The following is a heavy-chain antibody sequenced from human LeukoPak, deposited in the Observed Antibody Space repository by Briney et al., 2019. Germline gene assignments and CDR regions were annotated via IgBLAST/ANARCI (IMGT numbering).Heavy chain of an antibody. CDR1: GFTFSSYA. D-gene: IGHD6-19*01. V-gene: IGHV3-23*01. CDR3: ARPAGAVPDEY. Sequence: GGSLRLSCAASGFTFSSYAMSWVRQAPGKGLEWVSAISGSSGSTYYADSVKGRFTISRDNSKNTLYLQMNSLRAEDTAVYYCARPAGAVPDEYWGQGILVTVSS. CDR2: ISGSSGST. J-gene: IGHJ4*02.